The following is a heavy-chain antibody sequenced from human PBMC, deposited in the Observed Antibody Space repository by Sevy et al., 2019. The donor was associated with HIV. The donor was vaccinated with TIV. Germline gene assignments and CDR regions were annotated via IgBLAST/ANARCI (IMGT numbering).Heavy chain of an antibody. V-gene: IGHV1-69*13. Sequence: ASVKVSCKASGGTFSSYAISWVRQAPGQGLEWMGGIIPIFGTANYAQKFQGRVTITADESTSTAYMELSSLRSEDTAVYYCARVGVRSDCSSTSCPGDYYGMDVWGQGTTVTVSS. D-gene: IGHD2-2*01. J-gene: IGHJ6*02. CDR2: IIPIFGTA. CDR1: GGTFSSYA. CDR3: ARVGVRSDCSSTSCPGDYYGMDV.